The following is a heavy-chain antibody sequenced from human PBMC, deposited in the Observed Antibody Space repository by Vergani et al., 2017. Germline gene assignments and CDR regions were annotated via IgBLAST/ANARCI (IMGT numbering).Heavy chain of an antibody. V-gene: IGHV4-59*01. D-gene: IGHD1-1*01. CDR2: IYYSGST. CDR1: GGSISSYY. J-gene: IGHJ6*02. CDR3: AGDHHWNATGAYYYSGMDV. Sequence: QVQLQESGPGLVKPSETLSLTCTVSGGSISSYYWSWIRQPPGKGLEWIGYIYYSGSTNYNPSLKSRVTISVDTSKNQFSLKLSSVTATDTAVYYWAGDHHWNATGAYYYSGMDVWGQGTTVTVSS.